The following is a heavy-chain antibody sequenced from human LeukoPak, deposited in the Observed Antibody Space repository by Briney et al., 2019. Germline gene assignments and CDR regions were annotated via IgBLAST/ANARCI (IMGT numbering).Heavy chain of an antibody. D-gene: IGHD6-13*01. CDR3: AKDRGGSSWYIAYFDY. V-gene: IGHV3-23*01. J-gene: IGHJ4*02. Sequence: QSGGSLRLSCAASGFTFSSYAMSWVRQAPGKGLEWVSAISGSGGSTYYADSVKGRFTISRDNSKNTLYLQMNSLRAEDTAVYYCAKDRGGSSWYIAYFDYWGQGTLVTVSS. CDR1: GFTFSSYA. CDR2: ISGSGGST.